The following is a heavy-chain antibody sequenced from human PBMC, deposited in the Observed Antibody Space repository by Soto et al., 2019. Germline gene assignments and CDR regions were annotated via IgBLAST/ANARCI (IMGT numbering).Heavy chain of an antibody. Sequence: QGQLVQSGGEVKKPGASVKVSCKASGYTFSRYGISWVRQAPGQGLEWMGWISGYNGDTNYAQKFQGRVTMTIDTSTTTAYMELRSLTSDDTAVYYCAKNWQPPYYYYGLDVWGQGTTVTVSS. CDR1: GYTFSRYG. CDR2: ISGYNGDT. CDR3: AKNWQPPYYYYGLDV. V-gene: IGHV1-18*01. J-gene: IGHJ6*02.